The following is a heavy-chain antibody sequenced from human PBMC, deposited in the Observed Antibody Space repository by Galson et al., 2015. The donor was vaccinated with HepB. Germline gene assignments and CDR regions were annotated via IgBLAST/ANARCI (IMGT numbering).Heavy chain of an antibody. D-gene: IGHD2-2*01. J-gene: IGHJ4*02. Sequence: SLRLSCAASGFTFSSYSMNWVRQAPGKGLEWVSSISSSSSYIYYADSVKGRFTISRDNAKNSLYLQMNSLRAEDTAVYYCARAKENHCSSTSCPIDYWGQGTLVTVSS. V-gene: IGHV3-21*01. CDR2: ISSSSSYI. CDR1: GFTFSSYS. CDR3: ARAKENHCSSTSCPIDY.